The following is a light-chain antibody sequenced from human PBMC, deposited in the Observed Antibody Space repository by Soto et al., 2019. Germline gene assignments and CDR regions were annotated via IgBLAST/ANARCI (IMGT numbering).Light chain of an antibody. CDR3: SSYTSSSTPPYV. J-gene: IGLJ1*01. CDR1: SSDVGGYNY. Sequence: QSALTQPASVSGSPGQSITISCTGTSSDVGGYNYVSWHQQHPGKAPKLMIYDVSNRPSGVSNRFSGSKSGNTASLTISGLQAEDEADYYCSSYTSSSTPPYVFGTGTKLTVL. CDR2: DVS. V-gene: IGLV2-14*01.